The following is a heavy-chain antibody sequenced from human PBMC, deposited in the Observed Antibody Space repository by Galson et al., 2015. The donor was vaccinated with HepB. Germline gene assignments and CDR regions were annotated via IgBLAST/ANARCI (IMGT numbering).Heavy chain of an antibody. D-gene: IGHD3-10*01. V-gene: IGHV2-5*02. Sequence: PALVKPPQTLTLTCTFSGFSFSSNGMSVGWIRQPPGKALEWLALIYWDSDTRYSPSLQSRLTITKDSSKNQVVLTMTNMDPVDTATYYGAHRITSSHIEYWGQGTLVAVSS. CDR1: GFSFSSNGMS. J-gene: IGHJ4*02. CDR3: AHRITSSHIEY. CDR2: IYWDSDT.